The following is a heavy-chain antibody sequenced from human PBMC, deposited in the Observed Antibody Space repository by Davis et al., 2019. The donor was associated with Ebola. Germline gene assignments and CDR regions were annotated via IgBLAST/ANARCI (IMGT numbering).Heavy chain of an antibody. J-gene: IGHJ4*02. CDR2: ISYDGSNK. D-gene: IGHD6-19*01. V-gene: IGHV3-30*04. CDR1: GFTFSSYA. CDR3: ARDLEQWLVGGPGDY. Sequence: GESLKISCAASGFTFSSYAMHWVRQAPGKGLEWVAVISYDGSNKYYADSVKGRFTISRDNSKNTLYLQMNGLRAEDTAVYYCARDLEQWLVGGPGDYWGQGTLVTVSS.